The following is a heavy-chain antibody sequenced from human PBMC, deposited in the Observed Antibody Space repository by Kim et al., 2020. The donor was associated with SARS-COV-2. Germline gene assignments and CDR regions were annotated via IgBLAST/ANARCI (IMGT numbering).Heavy chain of an antibody. CDR2: INHSGST. Sequence: SETLSLTCAVYGGSFSGYYWSWIRQPPGKGLEWIGEINHSGSTNYNPSLKSRVTISVDTSKNQFSLKLSSVTAADTAVYYCARGEGHSGSYLHYWGQGTLVTVSS. J-gene: IGHJ4*02. CDR3: ARGEGHSGSYLHY. CDR1: GGSFSGYY. V-gene: IGHV4-34*01. D-gene: IGHD1-26*01.